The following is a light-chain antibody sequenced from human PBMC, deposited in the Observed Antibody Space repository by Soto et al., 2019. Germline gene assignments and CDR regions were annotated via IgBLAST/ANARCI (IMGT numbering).Light chain of an antibody. V-gene: IGKV3-15*01. CDR1: QSVSSN. J-gene: IGKJ3*01. CDR3: QQYNNWFT. Sequence: EIVMTQSTATLSVSPGERATLSCRASQSVSSNLAWYQQKPGQAPRLLIYGASTRATGIPARFSGSGSGTEFTLTISSLQSEDFAVYYCQQYNNWFTFGPGTKVDIK. CDR2: GAS.